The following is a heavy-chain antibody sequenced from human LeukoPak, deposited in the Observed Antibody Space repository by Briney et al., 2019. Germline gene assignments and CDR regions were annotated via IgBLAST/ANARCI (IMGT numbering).Heavy chain of an antibody. CDR1: GGTFSSYA. CDR3: ARGTTRKYGDFDY. V-gene: IGHV1-69*05. CDR2: IIPIFGTA. D-gene: IGHD2/OR15-2a*01. Sequence: SVKVSCKASGGTFSSYAISWVRQAPGQGLEWMGGIIPIFGTANYAQRFQGRVTLTRNPPISTAYMEVSSLRSEDTAVYFCARGTTRKYGDFDYWGQGTLVTVSS. J-gene: IGHJ4*02.